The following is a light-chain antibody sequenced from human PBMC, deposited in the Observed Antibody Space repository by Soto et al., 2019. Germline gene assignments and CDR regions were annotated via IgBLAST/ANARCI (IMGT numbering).Light chain of an antibody. CDR2: GAS. CDR3: QQYGGSPQT. Sequence: EIVLTQSPGTLSLSPGERATLSCRASQSVTSNYVAWYQQKPGQAPRLLIYGASSRATGIPDRISGSGSGTDFTLTISRLEPEDFAVYYCQQYGGSPQTFGQGTKVDI. CDR1: QSVTSNY. V-gene: IGKV3-20*01. J-gene: IGKJ1*01.